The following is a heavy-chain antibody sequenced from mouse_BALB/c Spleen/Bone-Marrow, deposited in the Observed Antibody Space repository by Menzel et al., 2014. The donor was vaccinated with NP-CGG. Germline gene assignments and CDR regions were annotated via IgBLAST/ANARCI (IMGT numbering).Heavy chain of an antibody. J-gene: IGHJ2*01. CDR2: INPYNDGT. CDR1: GYTFTSYF. V-gene: IGHV1-14*01. D-gene: IGHD2-10*02. CDR3: ARLDQRYEGY. Sequence: VQLKESGPERVKPGASVRMSCKASGYTFTSYFMHWVKQKPGQGLEWIGYINPYNDGTKYNEKFKGKATLTSDKSSSTAYMELSSLTSEDSAVYYCARLDQRYEGYWGQGTTLTVSS.